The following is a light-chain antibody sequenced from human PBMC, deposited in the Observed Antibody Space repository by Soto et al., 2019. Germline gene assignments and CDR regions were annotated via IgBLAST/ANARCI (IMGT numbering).Light chain of an antibody. CDR2: GAS. V-gene: IGKV3-15*01. CDR3: QQYNNWSPYT. J-gene: IGKJ2*01. CDR1: QSVSSN. Sequence: EIVMTQSPATLSVSPGERATLSCRASQSVSSNLAWYQQKPGQAPRRLIYGASTRATSIPARFSGSGSGTEFTLTISSLQSEDFAVYYCQQYNNWSPYTFGQGTKLEIK.